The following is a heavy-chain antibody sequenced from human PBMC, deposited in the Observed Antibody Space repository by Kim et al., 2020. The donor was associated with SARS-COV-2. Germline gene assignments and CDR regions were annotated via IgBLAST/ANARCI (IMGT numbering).Heavy chain of an antibody. J-gene: IGHJ6*02. V-gene: IGHV3-30-3*01. Sequence: GGSLRLSCAASGFTFSSYAMHWVRQAPGKGLEWVAVISYDGSNKYYADSVKGRFTISRDNSKNTLYLQMNSLRAEDTAVYYCASDRAVLRFLEWLRGELDSVDVWGQGTTVTVSS. CDR2: ISYDGSNK. CDR3: ASDRAVLRFLEWLRGELDSVDV. D-gene: IGHD3-3*01. CDR1: GFTFSSYA.